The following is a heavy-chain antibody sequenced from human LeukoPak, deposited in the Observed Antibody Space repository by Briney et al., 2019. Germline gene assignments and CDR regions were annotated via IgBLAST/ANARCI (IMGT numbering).Heavy chain of an antibody. J-gene: IGHJ4*02. CDR2: IYYSGRT. CDR3: ARLYTDYYDSSGVDY. V-gene: IGHV4-39*01. CDR1: GGSISSSSYY. Sequence: SETLSLTCTVSGGSISSSSYYWGWIRQPPGKGLEWIGSIYYSGRTYYNPSLKSRVTISVDTSKNQFSLKLSSVTAADTAVYYCARLYTDYYDSSGVDYWGQGTLVTVSS. D-gene: IGHD3-22*01.